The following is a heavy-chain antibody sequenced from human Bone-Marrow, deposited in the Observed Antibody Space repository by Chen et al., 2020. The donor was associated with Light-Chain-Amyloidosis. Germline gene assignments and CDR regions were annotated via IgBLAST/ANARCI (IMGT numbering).Heavy chain of an antibody. V-gene: IGHV1-2*02. CDR1: GYTFTGYY. CDR2: INPNSGGT. CDR3: ARDRRQQLVRGWFDP. D-gene: IGHD6-13*01. Sequence: QVQLVQSGAEVKKPGASVKVSCKASGYTFTGYYMHWVRQAPGQGLEWMGWINPNSGGTNYAQKFQCRVTMTSDTSISTAYMELSRLRSDATAVYYCARDRRQQLVRGWFDPWGQGTLVTVSS. J-gene: IGHJ5*02.